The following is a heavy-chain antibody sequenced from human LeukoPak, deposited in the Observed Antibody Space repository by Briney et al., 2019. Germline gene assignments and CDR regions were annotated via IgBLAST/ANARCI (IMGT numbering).Heavy chain of an antibody. D-gene: IGHD6-13*01. CDR2: INPNSGGT. Sequence: ASVTVSCKASGYTFTGYYMHWVRQAPGQGLEWMGWINPNSGGTNYAQKCQGRVTMTRDTSISTAYMELSRLRSDDTAVYCCARVKEGSSWYFDYWGQGTLVTVSS. J-gene: IGHJ4*02. V-gene: IGHV1-2*02. CDR1: GYTFTGYY. CDR3: ARVKEGSSWYFDY.